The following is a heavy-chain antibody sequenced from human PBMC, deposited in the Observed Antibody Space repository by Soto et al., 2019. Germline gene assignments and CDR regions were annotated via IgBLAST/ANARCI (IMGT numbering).Heavy chain of an antibody. V-gene: IGHV4-59*01. Sequence: TSETLSLTCTVSGGSISSYYWSWIRQPPGKGLEWIGYIYYSGSTNYNPSLKSRVTISVDTSKNQFSLKLSSVTAADTAVYYCARRVFRKLTNWFDPWGQGSLVTVSS. CDR3: ARRVFRKLTNWFDP. CDR2: IYYSGST. J-gene: IGHJ5*02. D-gene: IGHD1-7*01. CDR1: GGSISSYY.